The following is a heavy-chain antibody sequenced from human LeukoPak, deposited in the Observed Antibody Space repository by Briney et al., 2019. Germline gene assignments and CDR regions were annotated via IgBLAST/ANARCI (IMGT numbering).Heavy chain of an antibody. J-gene: IGHJ6*04. CDR1: GGSTSSGSHS. Sequence: SSETLSLTCAVSGGSTSSGSHSWSWIRQPPGKGLECIGFIYHNGSTYHNPSLKSRVTISEDRSKNQFSLRLSSVTAADTAVYYCARLIVVIPKKNDSHYYYGMDVWGKGTTVTVSS. V-gene: IGHV4-30-2*01. CDR3: ARLIVVIPKKNDSHYYYGMDV. D-gene: IGHD2-2*01. CDR2: IYHNGST.